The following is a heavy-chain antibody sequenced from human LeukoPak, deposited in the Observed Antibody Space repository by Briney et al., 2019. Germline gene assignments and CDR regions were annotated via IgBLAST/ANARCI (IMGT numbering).Heavy chain of an antibody. D-gene: IGHD2-2*01. CDR1: GGSFSGYY. CDR2: INHSGST. V-gene: IGHV4-34*01. Sequence: PSETLSLTCAVYGGSFSGYYWSWIRQPPGKGLEWIGEINHSGSTNYNPSLKSRVTISVDTSKNQFSLKLSSVTAADTAVYYCARGRRYCSSTSCYSIDYWGQGTLVTVSS. J-gene: IGHJ4*02. CDR3: ARGRRYCSSTSCYSIDY.